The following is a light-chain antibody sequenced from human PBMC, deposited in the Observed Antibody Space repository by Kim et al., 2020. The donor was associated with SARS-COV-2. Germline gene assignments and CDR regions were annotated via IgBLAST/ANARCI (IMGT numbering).Light chain of an antibody. CDR3: HQYVSSLWT. J-gene: IGKJ1*01. V-gene: IGKV3-20*01. CDR1: QSVRNNY. Sequence: PGERATLSCRASQSVRNNYLTWYQQKPGQAPRLLIYGASSRATGIPERFSGNGSGTDFTLTISRLEPEDSAVYYCHQYVSSLWTFGQGTKVDIK. CDR2: GAS.